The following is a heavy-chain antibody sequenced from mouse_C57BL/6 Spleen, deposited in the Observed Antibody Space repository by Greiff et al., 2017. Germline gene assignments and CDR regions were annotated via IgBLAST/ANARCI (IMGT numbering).Heavy chain of an antibody. D-gene: IGHD1-1*01. V-gene: IGHV14-4*01. CDR1: GFNIKDDY. J-gene: IGHJ4*01. CDR2: IVPENGDT. Sequence: VQLQQSGAELVRPGASVKLSCTASGFNIKDDYMHWVKQRPEQGLEWIGWIVPENGDTEYASKFQGKATITADTSSNTAYLQLSSRTSEDTAVYYCTTWGSNYDAVDYWGQGTSVTVSS. CDR3: TTWGSNYDAVDY.